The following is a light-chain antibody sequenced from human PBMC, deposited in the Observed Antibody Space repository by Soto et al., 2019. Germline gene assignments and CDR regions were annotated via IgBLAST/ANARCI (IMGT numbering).Light chain of an antibody. CDR1: QSISSW. CDR3: QQYNSYPWT. J-gene: IGKJ1*01. Sequence: DIQMTQSPSTLSASVGERVTITCRASQSISSWLAWYQQKPGKTPKVLIYKASSLESGVPSRFSGSGSGTEFTLTISSLQPDDFATYYCQQYNSYPWTFGQGTKVEIK. V-gene: IGKV1-5*03. CDR2: KAS.